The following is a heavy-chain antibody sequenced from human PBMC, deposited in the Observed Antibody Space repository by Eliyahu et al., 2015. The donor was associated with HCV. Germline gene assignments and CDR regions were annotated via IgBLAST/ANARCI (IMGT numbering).Heavy chain of an antibody. Sequence: QLQLQESXPGLLKPSETLSLTCTVXRGSLSSPDYYWGWIRQXPGKGLDWIAXIFYRGTAYYNASLKSRLTISVDTSKNQFSLKMSSVTAADTAVYYCARHAMVHWFDPWGQGTLVTVSS. J-gene: IGHJ5*02. CDR2: IFYRGTA. CDR1: RGSLSSPDYY. D-gene: IGHD4/OR15-4a*01. V-gene: IGHV4-39*01. CDR3: ARHAMVHWFDP.